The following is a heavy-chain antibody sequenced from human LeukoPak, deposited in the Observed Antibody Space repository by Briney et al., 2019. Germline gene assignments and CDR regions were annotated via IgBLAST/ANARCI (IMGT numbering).Heavy chain of an antibody. CDR2: IEANSGST. D-gene: IGHD2-8*01. V-gene: IGHV1-2*02. Sequence: ASVKLSCQASGYMFTGSDIDWTRQAAGPGLGRRGWIEANSGSTKYAQKFQGRVTVTRDTSTSTAYLELSGLRDDDTAVYYCARVAYCTKGVCINFDLWGQGTLVTVSS. CDR1: GYMFTGSD. CDR3: ARVAYCTKGVCINFDL. J-gene: IGHJ4*02.